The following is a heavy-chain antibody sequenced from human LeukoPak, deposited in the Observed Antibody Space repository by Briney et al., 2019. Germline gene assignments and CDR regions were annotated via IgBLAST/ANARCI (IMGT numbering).Heavy chain of an antibody. CDR2: ISSNGGST. J-gene: IGHJ4*02. Sequence: GGSLRLSCAASGFTFSSYAMHWVRQAPGKGLEYVSAISSNGGSTYYANSVKGRFTISRDNSKNTLYLQMNSLRAEDTAVYYCAPQYQLLTPYDYWGQGTLVTVSS. CDR3: APQYQLLTPYDY. D-gene: IGHD2-2*01. V-gene: IGHV3-64*01. CDR1: GFTFSSYA.